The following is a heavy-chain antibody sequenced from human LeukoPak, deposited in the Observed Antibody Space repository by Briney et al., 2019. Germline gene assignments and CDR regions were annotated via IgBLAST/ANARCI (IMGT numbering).Heavy chain of an antibody. CDR2: IYYSGST. J-gene: IGHJ5*02. CDR3: ARGDWFRGEGTPT. CDR1: GGSISSSSYY. D-gene: IGHD3-9*01. Sequence: SETLSLTCTVSGGSISSSSYYWGWIRQPPGKGLEWIGTIYYSGSTYYNPSLKSRVTISVDTSKNQFSLKLRSVTAADTAVYYCARGDWFRGEGTPTWGQGTLVTVSS. V-gene: IGHV4-39*01.